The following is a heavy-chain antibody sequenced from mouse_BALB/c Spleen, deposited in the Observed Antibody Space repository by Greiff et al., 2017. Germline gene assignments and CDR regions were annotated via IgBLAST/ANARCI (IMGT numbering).Heavy chain of an antibody. J-gene: IGHJ4*01. CDR1: GFTFSDYY. CDR2: ISDGGSYT. CDR3: ARGSPYDYDGYAMDY. Sequence: EVQGVESGGGLVKPGGSLKLSCAASGFTFSDYYMYWVRQTPEKRLEWVATISDGGSYTYYPDSVKGRFTVSRDNAKNNLYLQMSSLKSEDTAMYYCARGSPYDYDGYAMDYWGQGTSVTVSS. D-gene: IGHD2-4*01. V-gene: IGHV5-4*02.